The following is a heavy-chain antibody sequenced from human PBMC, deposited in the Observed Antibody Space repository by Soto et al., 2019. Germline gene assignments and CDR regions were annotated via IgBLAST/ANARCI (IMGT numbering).Heavy chain of an antibody. CDR3: ATNYGSGSAHFDN. CDR1: GDTFNFYT. CDR2: IIPMLGMS. V-gene: IGHV1-69*02. Sequence: QVQLVQSGAEVKKPGSSVKVSCTASGDTFNFYTISWVRQAPGQGLEWMGRIIPMLGMSNYAQNFQGRVTMIADKSPRTAYMELSSLRSEDTALYYCATNYGSGSAHFDNWGQGTLVTVSS. J-gene: IGHJ4*02. D-gene: IGHD3-10*01.